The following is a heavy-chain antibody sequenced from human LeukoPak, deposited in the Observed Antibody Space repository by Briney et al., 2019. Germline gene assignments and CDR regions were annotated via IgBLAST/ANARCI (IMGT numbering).Heavy chain of an antibody. Sequence: PGGSLRLSCAASGFTFDDYAMHWVRQAPGKGLEWVSGISWNSGSIGYADSVKGRFTISRDNAKNSLYLQMNSLRAEDTALYYCAKDPLGSSSWYYFDYWGQGTLVTVSS. CDR2: ISWNSGSI. CDR3: AKDPLGSSSWYYFDY. V-gene: IGHV3-9*01. J-gene: IGHJ4*02. D-gene: IGHD6-13*01. CDR1: GFTFDDYA.